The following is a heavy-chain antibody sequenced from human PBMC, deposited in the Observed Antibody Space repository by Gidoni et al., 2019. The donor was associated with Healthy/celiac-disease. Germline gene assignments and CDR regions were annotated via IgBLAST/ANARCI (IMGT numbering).Heavy chain of an antibody. Sequence: HVQLQESGPGLVTPSGTLSLTCPLSGGSIRSSNWWRWVRQPPGKGLEWIGEIYHSGSTNYNPSLKSRVTISVDKSKNQFSLKLSSVTAADTAVYYCAREWTNDYYGMDVWGQGTTVTVSS. CDR1: GGSIRSSNW. J-gene: IGHJ6*02. CDR2: IYHSGST. CDR3: AREWTNDYYGMDV. D-gene: IGHD5-12*01. V-gene: IGHV4-4*02.